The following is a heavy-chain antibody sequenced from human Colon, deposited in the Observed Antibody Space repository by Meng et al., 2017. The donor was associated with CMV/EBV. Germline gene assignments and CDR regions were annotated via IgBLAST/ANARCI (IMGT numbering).Heavy chain of an antibody. V-gene: IGHV3-30*02. CDR3: AKEPLPPQT. J-gene: IGHJ4*02. CDR1: GFTFSSYG. CDR2: IRYDGTTK. Sequence: GESLKISCVTSGFTFSSYGMHWLRQPAGKGLEWVAFIRYDGTTKYYADSVQGRFTISRDNSRSTLHLQMNSLRAGDTGLYFCAKEPLPPQTWGQGTQVTVSS.